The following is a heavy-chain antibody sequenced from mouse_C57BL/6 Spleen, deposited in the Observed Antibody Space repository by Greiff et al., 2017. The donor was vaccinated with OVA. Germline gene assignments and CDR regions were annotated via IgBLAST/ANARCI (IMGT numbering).Heavy chain of an antibody. Sequence: VQLQQPGAELVMPGASVKLSCKASGYTFTSYWMHWVKQRPGQGLEWIGEIDPSDSYTNYNQKFKGKSTLTVDKSSSTAYMQLSSLTSEDSAVYYCARRKTYDGSSYDYAMDYWGQGTSVTVSS. CDR3: ARRKTYDGSSYDYAMDY. CDR1: GYTFTSYW. V-gene: IGHV1-69*01. J-gene: IGHJ4*01. D-gene: IGHD1-1*01. CDR2: IDPSDSYT.